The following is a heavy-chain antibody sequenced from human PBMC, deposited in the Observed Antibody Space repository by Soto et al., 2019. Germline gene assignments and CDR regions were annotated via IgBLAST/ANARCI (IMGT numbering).Heavy chain of an antibody. D-gene: IGHD2-15*01. CDR2: ISYSGST. J-gene: IGHJ2*01. V-gene: IGHV4-31*03. CDR1: GGSISTGGYY. Sequence: QVQLQESGPGLVKPSQTLSLTCTVSGGSISTGGYYWTWIRQHPGKGLEWVGYISYSGSTYHNPSLKSRVTMSVDTSKNQFSLELSSVTAADTAVYYCARTSGAGGWYFDLWGRGTLVTVSS. CDR3: ARTSGAGGWYFDL.